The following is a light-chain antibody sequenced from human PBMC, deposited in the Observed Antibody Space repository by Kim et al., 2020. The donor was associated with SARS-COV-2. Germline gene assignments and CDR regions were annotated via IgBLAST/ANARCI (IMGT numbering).Light chain of an antibody. Sequence: AIQLTQSPSSLSASVGDRVTITCRASQGISSALAWYQQKPGKAPKLLIYDASSLESGVPSRFSVSGSGTDFTLTISSLQPEDFATYYCQQFNSYPTFGGGTKLEI. V-gene: IGKV1-13*02. CDR1: QGISSA. J-gene: IGKJ4*01. CDR2: DAS. CDR3: QQFNSYPT.